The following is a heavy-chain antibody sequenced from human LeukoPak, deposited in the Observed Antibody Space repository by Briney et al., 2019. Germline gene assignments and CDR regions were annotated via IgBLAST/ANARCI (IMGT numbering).Heavy chain of an antibody. Sequence: SETLSLTCTVSGDSIYNYYWGWIRQPAEKGLEWIGRIYTGRSTDYNPSLTSRVTMSLDTSKNQFSLKLNSVTAADTAVYYCARESREVHGDGYYFDSWGQGTLVTVSS. CDR2: IYTGRST. CDR1: GDSIYNYY. D-gene: IGHD4-17*01. CDR3: ARESREVHGDGYYFDS. J-gene: IGHJ4*02. V-gene: IGHV4-4*07.